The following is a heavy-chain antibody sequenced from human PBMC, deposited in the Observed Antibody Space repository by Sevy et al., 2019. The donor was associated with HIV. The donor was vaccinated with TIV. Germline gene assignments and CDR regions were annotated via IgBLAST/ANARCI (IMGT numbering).Heavy chain of an antibody. CDR1: GFTFSNYG. CDR3: AKTFAIFGVLLSPDFDS. D-gene: IGHD3-3*01. CDR2: IWYDGSYE. V-gene: IGHV3-33*06. Sequence: GGSLRLSCAASGFTFSNYGMHWVRQAPGKGLEWVAVIWYDGSYEYYADSVKGRFTISRDNAKSTLYLQMNSLRAEDTAVYYCAKTFAIFGVLLSPDFDSRGQGTLVTVSS. J-gene: IGHJ5*01.